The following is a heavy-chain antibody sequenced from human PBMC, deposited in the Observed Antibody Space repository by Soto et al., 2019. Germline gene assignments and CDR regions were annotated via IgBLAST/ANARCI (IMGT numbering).Heavy chain of an antibody. CDR2: ISSSSSTI. V-gene: IGHV3-48*01. Sequence: GGSLRRSCAASGFTFSSYSMNWVRQAPGKGLEWVSYISSSSSTIYYADSVKGRFTISRDNAKNSLYLQMNSLRAEDTAVYYCARERGLCSGGSCYRPTYAFDIWGQGTMVTVSS. CDR3: ARERGLCSGGSCYRPTYAFDI. CDR1: GFTFSSYS. J-gene: IGHJ3*02. D-gene: IGHD2-15*01.